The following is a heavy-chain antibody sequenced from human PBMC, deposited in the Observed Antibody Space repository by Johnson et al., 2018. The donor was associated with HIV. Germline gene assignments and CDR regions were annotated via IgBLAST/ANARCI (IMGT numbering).Heavy chain of an antibody. J-gene: IGHJ3*02. CDR2: IYSKTDGGTT. V-gene: IGHV3-15*01. CDR1: GFTFINAW. D-gene: IGHD3-16*01. CDR3: TGGRDLRAFDI. Sequence: VQLVESGGGLVKPGGSLRLSCAASGFTFINAWMSWVRQAPGKGLEWVGRIYSKTDGGTTEYAAPVKGRFNISRDDSNSIANLQMNSLTADDTAVYYCTGGRDLRAFDIWCQGTMVTVSS.